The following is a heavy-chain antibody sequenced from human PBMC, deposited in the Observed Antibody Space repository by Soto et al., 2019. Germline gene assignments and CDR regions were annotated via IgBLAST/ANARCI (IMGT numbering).Heavy chain of an antibody. CDR1: RFSFSSYE. V-gene: IGHV3-23*01. Sequence: EVQLLESGGGLVQPGWSLRLSCVASRFSFSSYEMSWVRQAAGKGLEWVSRVSLTGDRTNYAGSVKGRFTVSRDNFKNTLYLEMDSLRPEDTAIYYCARGGGYCTPTSCAIDSWGRGTPVTVSS. CDR3: ARGGGYCTPTSCAIDS. D-gene: IGHD2-8*01. CDR2: VSLTGDRT. J-gene: IGHJ4*02.